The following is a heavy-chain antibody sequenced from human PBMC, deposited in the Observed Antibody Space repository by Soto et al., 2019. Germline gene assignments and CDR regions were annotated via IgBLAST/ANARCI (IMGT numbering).Heavy chain of an antibody. D-gene: IGHD3-9*01. V-gene: IGHV1-69*01. CDR2: IIPIFGTA. J-gene: IGHJ6*02. Sequence: QVQLVQSGAEVKKPGSSVKVSCKASGGTFSSYAISWVRQAPGQGLEWMGGIIPIFGTANYAQKFQGRVTITADESTSTAYMELSSLRSEDTAVYYCARAAEGRYFDWLLDKHRNYYYGMDVWGQGTTVTVSS. CDR1: GGTFSSYA. CDR3: ARAAEGRYFDWLLDKHRNYYYGMDV.